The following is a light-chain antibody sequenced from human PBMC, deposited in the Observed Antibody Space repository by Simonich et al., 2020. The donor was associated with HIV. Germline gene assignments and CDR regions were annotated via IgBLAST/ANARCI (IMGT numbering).Light chain of an antibody. V-gene: IGLV2-14*03. CDR3: SSYTSSSTLWV. J-gene: IGLJ1*01. CDR2: DVS. CDR1: SSDVGGYNY. Sequence: QSALTQPAAVSGSPGQSITISCTGTSSDVGGYNYVSWYQPHPGKAPKLMIYDVSKRPSGVSNRFSGSKSGNTASLTISGLQAEDEADYYCSSYTSSSTLWVFGTGTKVTVL.